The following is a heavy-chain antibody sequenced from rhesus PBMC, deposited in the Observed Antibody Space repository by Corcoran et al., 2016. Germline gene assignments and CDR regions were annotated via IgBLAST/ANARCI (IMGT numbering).Heavy chain of an antibody. D-gene: IGHD5-24*01. CDR1: GSSISSGYY. CDR3: ARYSGYRNFDY. V-gene: IGHV4-99*01. J-gene: IGHJ4*01. CDR2: IRCSSGST. Sequence: QVQLQESGPGLVKPSETLSLTCAVSGSSISSGYYWGWIRQPPGKGLEYIGYIRCSSGSTYYNPSLKSRVTISKDTSKNQFSLKLSSVTAADTAVYYCARYSGYRNFDYWGQGVLVTVSS.